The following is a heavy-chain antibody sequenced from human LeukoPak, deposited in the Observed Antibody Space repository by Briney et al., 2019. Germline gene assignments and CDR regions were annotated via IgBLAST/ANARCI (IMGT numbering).Heavy chain of an antibody. J-gene: IGHJ4*02. CDR3: ARDVDGDYGAYYFDY. V-gene: IGHV4-59*01. Sequence: SETLSLTCTVSGGSISSYYWSWLRQPPGKGLEWIGYIYYSGSTNYNPSLKSRVTISVDTSKNQFSLKLSSVTAADTAVYYCARDVDGDYGAYYFDYWGQGTLVTVSS. D-gene: IGHD4-17*01. CDR1: GGSISSYY. CDR2: IYYSGST.